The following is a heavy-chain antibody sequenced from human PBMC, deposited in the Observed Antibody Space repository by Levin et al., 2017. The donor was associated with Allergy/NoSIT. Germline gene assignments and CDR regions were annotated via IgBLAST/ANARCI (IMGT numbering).Heavy chain of an antibody. Sequence: GGSLRLSCAASGFTFSSYSMSWVRQSPGKGLEWVSGITSGGHTYYAAAVKGRFTISRDTSENKLYLQMKDLRGEDTAVYYCVNGFLGAYNYWGQGTLVTVSS. CDR1: GFTFSSYS. CDR2: ITSGGHT. V-gene: IGHV3-23*01. J-gene: IGHJ1*01. D-gene: IGHD5-24*01. CDR3: VNGFLGAYNY.